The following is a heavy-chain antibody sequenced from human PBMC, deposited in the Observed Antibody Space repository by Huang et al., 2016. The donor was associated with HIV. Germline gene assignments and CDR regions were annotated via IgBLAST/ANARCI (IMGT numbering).Heavy chain of an antibody. Sequence: QVQLVQSGAEVKKPGSSVKVSCKASGGTFSSYAISWVRQAPGQGLEWMGGIIPIFVTANYAQKVQGRVTITADESTSTAYMELSSLRSEDTAVYYCARARGYYDSSVSYYFDYWGQGTLVTVSS. CDR1: GGTFSSYA. CDR3: ARARGYYDSSVSYYFDY. CDR2: IIPIFVTA. D-gene: IGHD3-22*01. J-gene: IGHJ4*02. V-gene: IGHV1-69*13.